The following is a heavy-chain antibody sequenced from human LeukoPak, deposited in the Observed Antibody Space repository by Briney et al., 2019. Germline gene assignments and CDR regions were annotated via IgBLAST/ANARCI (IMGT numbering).Heavy chain of an antibody. CDR3: ARAFWGSGIDY. V-gene: IGHV4-59*01. CDR1: GGSITSYY. D-gene: IGHD3-16*01. CDR2: IHFSGST. J-gene: IGHJ4*02. Sequence: SETLSLTCAVSGGSITSYYWSWIRQPPGKGLEWIGYIHFSGSTEYNPSLKSRVTISVDTSKNQFYLKLSSVTAADTAVYYCARAFWGSGIDYWGQGTLVTVSS.